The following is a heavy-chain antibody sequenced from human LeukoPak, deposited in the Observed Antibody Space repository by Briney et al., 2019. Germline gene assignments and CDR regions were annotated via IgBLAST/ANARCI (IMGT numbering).Heavy chain of an antibody. V-gene: IGHV3-9*01. J-gene: IGHJ5*02. Sequence: GGSLRLSCAASGFTFSSYAMHWVRQAPGKGLEWVSGISWNSGSIGYADSVKGRFTISRDNAKNSLYLQMNSLRAEDTALYYCAALPSYDILTGYYSWGQGTLVTVSS. CDR1: GFTFSSYA. D-gene: IGHD3-9*01. CDR3: AALPSYDILTGYYS. CDR2: ISWNSGSI.